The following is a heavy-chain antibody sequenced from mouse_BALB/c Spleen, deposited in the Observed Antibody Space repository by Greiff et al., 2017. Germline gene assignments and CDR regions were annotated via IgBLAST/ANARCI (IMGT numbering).Heavy chain of an antibody. Sequence: EVQVVESGGGLVKLGGSLKLSCAASGFTFSSYYMSWVRQTPEKRLELVAAINSNGGSTYYPDTVKGRFTISRDNAKNTLYLQMSSLKSEDTALYYCARHDGITYYYAMDYWGQGTSVTVSS. CDR1: GFTFSSYY. J-gene: IGHJ4*01. CDR3: ARHDGITYYYAMDY. V-gene: IGHV5-6-2*01. CDR2: INSNGGST. D-gene: IGHD1-1*01.